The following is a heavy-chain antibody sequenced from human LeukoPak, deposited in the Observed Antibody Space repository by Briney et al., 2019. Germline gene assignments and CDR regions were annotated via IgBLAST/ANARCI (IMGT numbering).Heavy chain of an antibody. D-gene: IGHD4/OR15-4a*01. Sequence: ASVKVSCKASGYTFANYALSWVRQAPGQGLEWMGWMNANNGDTNYAQKFQGRVRMTTDTSTSTAYMELRSLTSDDTAVYFCASPLGKGANWFDPWGQGTLVTVSS. CDR1: GYTFANYA. CDR2: MNANNGDT. V-gene: IGHV1-18*01. J-gene: IGHJ5*02. CDR3: ASPLGKGANWFDP.